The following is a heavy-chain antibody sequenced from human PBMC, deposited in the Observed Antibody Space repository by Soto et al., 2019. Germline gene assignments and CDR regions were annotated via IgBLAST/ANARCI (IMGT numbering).Heavy chain of an antibody. CDR3: AKDRGGGYSGYDLVYYYYGMDV. CDR2: ISGSGGST. V-gene: IGHV3-23*01. J-gene: IGHJ6*02. D-gene: IGHD5-12*01. Sequence: GGSLRLSCAASGFTFSSYAMSWVRQAPGKGLEWVSAISGSGGSTYYADSVKGRFTISRDNSKNTLYLQMNSLRAEDTAVYYCAKDRGGGYSGYDLVYYYYGMDVWGQRTTVTVSS. CDR1: GFTFSSYA.